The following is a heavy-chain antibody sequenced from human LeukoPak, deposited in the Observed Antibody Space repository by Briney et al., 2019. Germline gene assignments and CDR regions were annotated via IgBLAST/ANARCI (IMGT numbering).Heavy chain of an antibody. D-gene: IGHD3-3*02. CDR3: AREADAVLIRAFDY. Sequence: ASVKVSCKASGYSFSTHTISWVRQAPGQGLEWMGRISPYNGNAEYEQKFQGRVSMATETSTNTAYLEPRTLRSDDTAVYYCAREADAVLIRAFDYWGQGTPVTVSS. J-gene: IGHJ4*02. CDR1: GYSFSTHT. CDR2: ISPYNGNA. V-gene: IGHV1-18*01.